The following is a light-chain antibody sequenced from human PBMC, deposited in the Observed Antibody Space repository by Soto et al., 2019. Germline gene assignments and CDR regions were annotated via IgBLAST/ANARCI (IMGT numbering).Light chain of an antibody. CDR3: SSYTFAITV. CDR1: ISDVGGYDY. V-gene: IGLV2-14*01. CDR2: GVS. J-gene: IGLJ2*01. Sequence: QSALTQPASVSGSPGQSIIISCTGTISDVGGYDYVSWYQQHPGKAPKLIIYGVSHRPSGVSNRFSGSKSGNTASLTISGLQAEDEADYYCSSYTFAITVFGGGTKVTVL.